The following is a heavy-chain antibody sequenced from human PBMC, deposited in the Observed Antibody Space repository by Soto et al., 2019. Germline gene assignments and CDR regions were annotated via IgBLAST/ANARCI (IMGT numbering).Heavy chain of an antibody. D-gene: IGHD5-12*01. CDR1: GGSISSGDYY. CDR2: IYYSGII. V-gene: IGHV4-30-4*01. J-gene: IGHJ3*02. CDR3: AKDNGSGCDWLRVGDASDI. Sequence: SETLSLTCSVSGGSISSGDYYWSWIRQPPGKGLEWIAYIYYSGIIYYNPSLKSRVTMSRDTSKNQFFLNLDSVTAADTAVYYCAKDNGSGCDWLRVGDASDIWGQGTMVTVSS.